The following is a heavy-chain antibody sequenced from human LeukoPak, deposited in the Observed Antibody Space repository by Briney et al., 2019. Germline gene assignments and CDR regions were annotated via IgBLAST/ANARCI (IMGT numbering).Heavy chain of an antibody. V-gene: IGHV4-59*01. CDR1: GGSISSYY. D-gene: IGHD3-16*01. CDR2: IYYSWST. CDR3: ARETSQKGAHYMDV. J-gene: IGHJ6*03. Sequence: SETLSLTCTVSGGSISSYYWSWIRQPPGKGLEWIGYIYYSWSTNYSPSLKSRVTISVDTSKNQFSLKLSSVTAADTAVYYCARETSQKGAHYMDVWGKGTTVTISS.